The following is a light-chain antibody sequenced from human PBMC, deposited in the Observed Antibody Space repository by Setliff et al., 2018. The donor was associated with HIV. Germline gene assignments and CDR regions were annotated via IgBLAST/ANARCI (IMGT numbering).Light chain of an antibody. V-gene: IGLV2-14*02. J-gene: IGLJ1*01. CDR3: SSYTSSSVLYV. CDR2: EVN. CDR1: TRDAANYNL. Sequence: QSVLAQPASVSGSPGQSITISCSGSTRDAANYNLVSWYQQHPGKAPKLIIFEVNKRPSGVSNRFSGSKSGTTASLTISGLQAEDEADYYCSSYTSSSVLYVFGTGTKV.